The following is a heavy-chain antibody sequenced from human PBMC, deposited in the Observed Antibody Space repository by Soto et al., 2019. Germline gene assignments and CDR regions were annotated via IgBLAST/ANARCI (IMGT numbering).Heavy chain of an antibody. CDR2: ISAYNGDT. Sequence: QVQLVQSGAEVKKPGASVKVSCKASGYTSTSYGISWVRQAPGQGPEWMGWISAYNGDTHYAQKLQGRVTMTTDTSTSTAYMELRSLRSDDTAVYYCARVPHGYTYGPYFDYWGQGTLVTVSS. CDR1: GYTSTSYG. CDR3: ARVPHGYTYGPYFDY. D-gene: IGHD5-18*01. J-gene: IGHJ4*02. V-gene: IGHV1-18*01.